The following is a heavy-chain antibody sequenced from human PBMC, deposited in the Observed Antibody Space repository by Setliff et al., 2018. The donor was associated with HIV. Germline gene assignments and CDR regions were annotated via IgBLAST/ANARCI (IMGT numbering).Heavy chain of an antibody. J-gene: IGHJ4*02. D-gene: IGHD6-6*01. CDR3: AREEYTQYYFDY. Sequence: ASVKVSCKASGYTFTGYYMHWVRQAPGQGLEWMGWINPNSGGTNYAQKFQGRVTMTRDTSITTAYMELSRLRSDDAAVYYCAREEYTQYYFDYWGQGTLVTVSS. CDR1: GYTFTGYY. CDR2: INPNSGGT. V-gene: IGHV1-2*02.